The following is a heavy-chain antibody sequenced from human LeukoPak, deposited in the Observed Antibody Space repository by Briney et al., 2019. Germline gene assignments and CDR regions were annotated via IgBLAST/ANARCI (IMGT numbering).Heavy chain of an antibody. Sequence: GGSLRLSCAASGFTFSSYAMHWVRQAPGKGLEGVAVISYDGSNKYYADSVKGRFTISRDNSKNTLYLQMNSLRAEDTAVYYCARDINDYGDYEGLDYWGQGTLVTVSS. J-gene: IGHJ4*02. CDR3: ARDINDYGDYEGLDY. D-gene: IGHD4-17*01. CDR2: ISYDGSNK. V-gene: IGHV3-30*04. CDR1: GFTFSSYA.